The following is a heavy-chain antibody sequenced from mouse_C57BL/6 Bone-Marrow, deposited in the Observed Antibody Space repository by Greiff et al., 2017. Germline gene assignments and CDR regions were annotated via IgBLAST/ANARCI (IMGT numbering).Heavy chain of an antibody. J-gene: IGHJ1*03. D-gene: IGHD2-3*01. CDR3: ARPHDGYAACFDV. Sequence: QVQLQQSGAELVKPGASVKISCKASGYAFSNYGMHWVKQRPGQGLEWIGQIYPGAGGTTYNEKFKGKATLTADKSSSTADMELSSRNSEDSAVYFCARPHDGYAACFDVWGKGTTVTVSA. V-gene: IGHV1-80*01. CDR2: IYPGAGGT. CDR1: GYAFSNYG.